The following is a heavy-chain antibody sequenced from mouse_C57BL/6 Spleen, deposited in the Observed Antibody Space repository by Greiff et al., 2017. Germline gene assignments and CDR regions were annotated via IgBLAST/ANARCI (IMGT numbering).Heavy chain of an antibody. CDR1: GYTFTDYE. CDR3: TRDYSNSIDY. D-gene: IGHD2-5*01. Sequence: QVQLKESGAELVRPGASVTLSCKASGYTFTDYEMHWVKQTPVHGLEWIGAIDPETGGTAYNQKFKGKAILTADKSSSTAYMELRSLTSEDSAVYYCTRDYSNSIDYWGQGTTLTVSS. J-gene: IGHJ2*01. V-gene: IGHV1-15*01. CDR2: IDPETGGT.